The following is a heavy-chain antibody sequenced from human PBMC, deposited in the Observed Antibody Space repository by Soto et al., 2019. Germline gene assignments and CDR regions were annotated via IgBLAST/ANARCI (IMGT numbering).Heavy chain of an antibody. Sequence: EVQLLESGGGLVQPGGSLRLSCAASGFTFSSYAMSWVRQAPGKGLEWVSAIRGSGGSTYYADSVKGRFAISRDNSKKTLYLQKNSLRAEDTAVYYCALREMGCSGGSCYSLHYYYYYMDVWGKGTTVTVSS. D-gene: IGHD2-15*01. J-gene: IGHJ6*03. V-gene: IGHV3-23*01. CDR1: GFTFSSYA. CDR2: IRGSGGST. CDR3: ALREMGCSGGSCYSLHYYYYYMDV.